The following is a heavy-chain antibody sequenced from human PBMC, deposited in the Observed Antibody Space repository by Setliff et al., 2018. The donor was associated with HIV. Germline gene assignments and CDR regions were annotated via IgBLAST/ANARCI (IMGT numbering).Heavy chain of an antibody. CDR3: AQDGGLEQWLAC. V-gene: IGHV1-58*01. J-gene: IGHJ4*02. Sequence: ASVKVSCKASGFTFATSAVQWVRQARGQRLEWIGWIVVGTGNTNYTQKFQERVTITRDMSTSTAYMELSSLRSEDTAVYYGAQDGGLEQWLACWGQGTLVTVSS. CDR2: IVVGTGNT. D-gene: IGHD6-19*01. CDR1: GFTFATSA.